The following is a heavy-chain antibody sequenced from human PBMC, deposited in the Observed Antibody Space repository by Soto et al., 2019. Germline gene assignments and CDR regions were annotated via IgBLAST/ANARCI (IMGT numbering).Heavy chain of an antibody. J-gene: IGHJ6*02. D-gene: IGHD3-22*01. Sequence: PSETLSLTCTVSGGSISSYYWGWIRQPPGRGLEWIGSIYYSGSTYYNPSLKSRVTISVDTSKNQFSLKLSSVTAADTAVYYCARRLYYDSSGFEGGGMDVWGQGTTVTV. V-gene: IGHV4-39*01. CDR1: GGSISSYY. CDR3: ARRLYYDSSGFEGGGMDV. CDR2: IYYSGST.